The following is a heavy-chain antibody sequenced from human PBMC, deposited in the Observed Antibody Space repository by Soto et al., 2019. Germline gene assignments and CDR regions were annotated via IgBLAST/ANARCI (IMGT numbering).Heavy chain of an antibody. CDR2: IWYDGSNK. J-gene: IGHJ6*02. D-gene: IGHD2-21*01. CDR1: GFTFSSYG. CDR3: AREGPGGPSWAVVKYYYGMDV. Sequence: GGSLRLSCAASGFTFSSYGMHWVRQAPGKGLEWVAVIWYDGSNKYYADSVKGRFTISRDNSKNTLYLQMNSLRAEDTAVYYCAREGPGGPSWAVVKYYYGMDVWGQGTTVTVSS. V-gene: IGHV3-33*01.